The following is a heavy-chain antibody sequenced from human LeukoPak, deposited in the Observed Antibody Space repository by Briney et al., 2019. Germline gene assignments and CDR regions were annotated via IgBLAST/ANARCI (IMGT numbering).Heavy chain of an antibody. CDR3: ARDFDY. J-gene: IGHJ4*02. CDR2: ISYDGSNK. CDR1: GFTFSSYA. Sequence: GRSLRLSCAASGFTFSSYAMHWVRQVPGKGLEWVAVISYDGSNKYYADSVKGRFTISRDNSKNTLYLQMNSLRAEDTAVYYCARDFDYWGQGTLVTVSS. V-gene: IGHV3-30*04.